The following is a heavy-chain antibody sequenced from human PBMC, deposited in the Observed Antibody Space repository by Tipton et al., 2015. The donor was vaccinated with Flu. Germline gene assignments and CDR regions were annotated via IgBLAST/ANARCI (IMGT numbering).Heavy chain of an antibody. J-gene: IGHJ6*02. D-gene: IGHD2-15*01. CDR1: GGSISSSSYY. V-gene: IGHV4-61*05. Sequence: LRLSCTVSGGSISSSSYYWGWIRQPPGKGLEWIGYIYYSGSTNYNPSLKSRVTISVDTSKNQFSLKLSSVTAADTAVYYCARGIGQDLYYYYGMDVWGQGTTVTVSS. CDR3: ARGIGQDLYYYYGMDV. CDR2: IYYSGST.